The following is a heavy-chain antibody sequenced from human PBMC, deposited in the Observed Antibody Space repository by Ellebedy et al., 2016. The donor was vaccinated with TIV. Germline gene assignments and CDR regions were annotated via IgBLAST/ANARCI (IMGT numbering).Heavy chain of an antibody. V-gene: IGHV3-30*18. Sequence: GGSLRLSXAASGFTFSSYGMHWVRQAPGKGLEWVAVISYDGSNKYYADSVKGRFTISRDNSKNTLYLQMNSLRAEDTAVYYCAKDLQGAFGVVNEEIGYWGQGTLVTVSS. CDR3: AKDLQGAFGVVNEEIGY. CDR1: GFTFSSYG. J-gene: IGHJ4*02. D-gene: IGHD3-3*01. CDR2: ISYDGSNK.